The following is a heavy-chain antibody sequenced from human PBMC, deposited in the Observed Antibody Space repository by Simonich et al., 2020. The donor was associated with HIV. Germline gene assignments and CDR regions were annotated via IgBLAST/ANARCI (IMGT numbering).Heavy chain of an antibody. J-gene: IGHJ4*02. CDR3: ARGTRFDY. CDR2: INSYNGNK. V-gene: IGHV1-18*01. CDR1: GFTFASFD. Sequence: QVQLVQSGSELKKPGASVKVSCKASGFTFASFDITWVRQAPGQGLEWMGWINSYNGNKNYAQNLQGRVTMTTDTSTSTAYMELRSLTSDDTAVYYCARGTRFDYWGQGTLVIVSS. D-gene: IGHD1-7*01.